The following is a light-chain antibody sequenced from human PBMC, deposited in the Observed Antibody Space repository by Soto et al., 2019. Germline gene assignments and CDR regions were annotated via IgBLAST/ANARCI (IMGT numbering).Light chain of an antibody. Sequence: EIVLTQSPATLSLSPGERATLSCRASQSVSSYLGWYQQKPGQAPRLLIYGASTRASGIPARFSGSGSGTEFTLTISSLQSEDFAVYYCQQYNNWPRTCGQGTKVDIK. J-gene: IGKJ1*01. V-gene: IGKV3-15*01. CDR2: GAS. CDR1: QSVSSY. CDR3: QQYNNWPRT.